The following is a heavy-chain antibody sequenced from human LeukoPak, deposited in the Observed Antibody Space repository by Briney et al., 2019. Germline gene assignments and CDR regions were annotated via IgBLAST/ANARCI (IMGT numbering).Heavy chain of an antibody. V-gene: IGHV3-21*01. CDR2: ISSSSSYI. Sequence: GGSLRLSCAASGFTFSSYSMSWVRQAPGKGLEWVSSISSSSSYIYYADSVKGRSTISRDNAKNSLYLQMNSLRAEDTAVYYCARDLFSYGGNRNFDYWGQGTLVTVSS. CDR3: ARDLFSYGGNRNFDY. D-gene: IGHD4-17*01. CDR1: GFTFSSYS. J-gene: IGHJ4*02.